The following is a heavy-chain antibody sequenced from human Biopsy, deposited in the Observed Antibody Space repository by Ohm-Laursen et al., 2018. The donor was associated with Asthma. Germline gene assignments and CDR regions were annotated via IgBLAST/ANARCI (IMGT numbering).Heavy chain of an antibody. D-gene: IGHD1-1*01. CDR3: VRDGTDDAFDI. V-gene: IGHV3-30*01. J-gene: IGHJ3*02. CDR2: ISKDASTQ. Sequence: SLRLSCAASGFSFSNFAIHWVRQAPGKGLEWVGVISKDASTQDYADSMKGRFTMARGNSKNTLDLQMNSLREEDTAVYYCVRDGTDDAFDIWGQGTVASVSS. CDR1: GFSFSNFA.